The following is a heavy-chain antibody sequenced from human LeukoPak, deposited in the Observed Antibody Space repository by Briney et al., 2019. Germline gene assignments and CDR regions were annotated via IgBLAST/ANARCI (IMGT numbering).Heavy chain of an antibody. V-gene: IGHV4-31*03. J-gene: IGHJ4*02. CDR2: IYYSGST. Sequence: SETLSLTCTVSGGSISSGGYYWSWIRQHPGKGLEWIGYIYYSGSTDYNPSLRSRVTISVDTAKNQFSLNLSSVTAADTAIYYCARDAVACSGGGCYSGWGQGTLVTVSS. CDR3: ARDAVACSGGGCYSG. D-gene: IGHD2-15*01. CDR1: GGSISSGGYY.